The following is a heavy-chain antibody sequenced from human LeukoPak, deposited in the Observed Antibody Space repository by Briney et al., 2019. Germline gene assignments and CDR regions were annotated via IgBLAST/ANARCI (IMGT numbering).Heavy chain of an antibody. Sequence: GASVKVSCKASGYTVTSYGISWVRQAPGQGLEWMGWISAYNGNTNYAQKLQGRVTMTTDTSTSTAYMELRSLRSDDTAVYYCARDEYYDFWSGYSNYWGQGTLVTVSS. CDR2: ISAYNGNT. V-gene: IGHV1-18*01. CDR1: GYTVTSYG. CDR3: ARDEYYDFWSGYSNY. D-gene: IGHD3-3*01. J-gene: IGHJ4*02.